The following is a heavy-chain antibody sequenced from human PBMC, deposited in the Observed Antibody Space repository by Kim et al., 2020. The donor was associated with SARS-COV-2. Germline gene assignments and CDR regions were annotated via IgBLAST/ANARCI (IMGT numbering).Heavy chain of an antibody. CDR3: AKETGSYGFGTENDH. Sequence: GGSLRLSCAASGFSFNTYAMSWVRQAPGKGLEWVSAISNSGGGTQYADSVKGRFTMSRDNAESMIYLQLNSLRAEDTAVYYCAKETGSYGFGTENDHWGQGTLVTVSS. CDR1: GFSFNTYA. CDR2: ISNSGGGT. J-gene: IGHJ4*02. D-gene: IGHD5-18*01. V-gene: IGHV3-23*01.